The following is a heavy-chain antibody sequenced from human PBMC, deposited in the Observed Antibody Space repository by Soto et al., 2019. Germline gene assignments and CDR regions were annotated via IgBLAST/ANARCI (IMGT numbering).Heavy chain of an antibody. CDR1: GFPFSNYS. D-gene: IGHD4-17*01. CDR2: ISSTSRYI. Sequence: PGGSLRLSCAASGFPFSNYSMNWVRHSPGKGLEWVSSISSTSRYIHYADSVKGRFTVSRDNTKNSLYLQMNNLRAEDTAVYYCARDPTLDYGDYIFDFWGQGTLVTVSS. CDR3: ARDPTLDYGDYIFDF. V-gene: IGHV3-21*01. J-gene: IGHJ4*02.